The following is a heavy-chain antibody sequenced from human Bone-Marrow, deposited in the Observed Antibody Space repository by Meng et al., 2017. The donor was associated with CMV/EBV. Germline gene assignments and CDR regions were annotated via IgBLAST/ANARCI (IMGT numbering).Heavy chain of an antibody. CDR2: ISYDGSNK. J-gene: IGHJ6*02. V-gene: IGHV3-30*04. D-gene: IGHD1-26*01. Sequence: SCKASGYTFSSYAMHWVRQAPGKGLEWVAVISYDGSNKYYADSVKGRFTISRDNSKNTLYLQMNSLRAEDTAVYYCAREYSGSYPYYYYGMDVWGQGTTVTVSS. CDR3: AREYSGSYPYYYYGMDV. CDR1: GYTFSSYA.